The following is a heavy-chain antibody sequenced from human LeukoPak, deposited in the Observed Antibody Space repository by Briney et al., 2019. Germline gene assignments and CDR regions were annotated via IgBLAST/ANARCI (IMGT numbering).Heavy chain of an antibody. CDR1: GGSISSYY. CDR2: IYYSGST. Sequence: SETLSLTCIVSGGSISSYYWSWIRQPPGKGLEWIGYIYYSGSTNYNPYPKSRVTISVDTSKNQFSLKLSSVTTADTAVYYCARSLAVAGYYYNYYMDVWGKGTTVTVSS. D-gene: IGHD6-19*01. J-gene: IGHJ6*03. CDR3: ARSLAVAGYYYNYYMDV. V-gene: IGHV4-59*01.